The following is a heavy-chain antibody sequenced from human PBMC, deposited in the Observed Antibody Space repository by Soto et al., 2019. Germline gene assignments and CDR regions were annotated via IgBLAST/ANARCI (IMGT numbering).Heavy chain of an antibody. Sequence: ASVKVSCKASGYTFTGYYMHWVRQAPGQGLEWMGWINPNSGGTNYAQKFQGRFTISRDNAKNSLYLQMNSLRAEDTAVYYCARDGRHFDWFHYYYGMDVWGQGTTVTVSS. D-gene: IGHD3-9*01. V-gene: IGHV1-2*02. CDR3: ARDGRHFDWFHYYYGMDV. CDR2: INPNSGGT. CDR1: GYTFTGYY. J-gene: IGHJ6*02.